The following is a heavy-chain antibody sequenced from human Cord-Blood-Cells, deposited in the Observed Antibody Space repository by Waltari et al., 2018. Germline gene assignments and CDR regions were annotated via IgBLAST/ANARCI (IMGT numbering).Heavy chain of an antibody. D-gene: IGHD2-15*01. V-gene: IGHV1-24*01. Sequence: QVQLVQSGAEVKKPGASVKVSCKVSGYTLTELSMHWVRQAPGKGFEWMGGFDPEEGETIYAQKFQGRVTMTEDTSTDTAYMELSSLRSEDTAVYYCATSVHCSGGSCYSSGFDYWGQGTLVTVSS. CDR2: FDPEEGET. CDR3: ATSVHCSGGSCYSSGFDY. CDR1: GYTLTELS. J-gene: IGHJ4*02.